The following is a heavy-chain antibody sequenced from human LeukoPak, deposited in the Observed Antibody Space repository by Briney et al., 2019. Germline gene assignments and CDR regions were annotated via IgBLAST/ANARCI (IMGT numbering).Heavy chain of an antibody. CDR1: GFTVSSNY. CDR2: IYSDGTT. V-gene: IGHV3-66*01. J-gene: IGHJ4*02. CDR3: VRGKPATAIRPYFDY. D-gene: IGHD2-2*02. Sequence: GGSLRLSCAASGFTVSSNYMNWVRQAPGKGLEWVSVIYSDGTTFYSDSVKGRFTIFRGNSENTLYLQMNSLRAEDTAVYYCVRGKPATAIRPYFDYWGQGTLVTVSS.